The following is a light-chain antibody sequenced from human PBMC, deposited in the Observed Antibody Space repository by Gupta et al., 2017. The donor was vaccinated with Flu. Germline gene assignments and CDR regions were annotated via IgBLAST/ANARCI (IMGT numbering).Light chain of an antibody. CDR3: QQYKTYFRT. CDR2: KTS. J-gene: IGKJ1*01. V-gene: IGKV1-5*03. Sequence: VGDRVTIICRASQSISDWLAWYQQKPGKAPNLLIYKTSNLESGVPSRFSGSGSGTEFTLTISSLQPDDFATYYCQQYKTYFRTFGQGTKVEIK. CDR1: QSISDW.